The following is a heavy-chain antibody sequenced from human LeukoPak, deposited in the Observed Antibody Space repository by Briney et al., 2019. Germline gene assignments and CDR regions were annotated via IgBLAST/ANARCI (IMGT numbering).Heavy chain of an antibody. CDR2: ISYDGSNK. V-gene: IGHV3-30-3*01. Sequence: GGSLRLSCAASGFTFSSYAMHWVRQAPGKGLEWVAVISYDGSNKYYADSVKGRFIISRDNSKNTLYLQMNSLRVEDTAVYYCARDLVGYWGQGTLVTVSS. J-gene: IGHJ4*02. CDR1: GFTFSSYA. CDR3: ARDLVGY.